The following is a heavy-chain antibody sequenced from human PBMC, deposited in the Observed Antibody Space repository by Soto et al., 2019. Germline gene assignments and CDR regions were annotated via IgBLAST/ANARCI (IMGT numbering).Heavy chain of an antibody. Sequence: ASVKVSCKASGYTFTSYAMHWVRQAPGQRLEWMGWINAGNGNTKYSQKFQDRVTITRDTSASTAYIELSSLRSEDTAVYYCARVGYVGDAFDIWGQGTMVTVSS. CDR1: GYTFTSYA. D-gene: IGHD5-12*01. CDR3: ARVGYVGDAFDI. J-gene: IGHJ3*02. CDR2: INAGNGNT. V-gene: IGHV1-3*01.